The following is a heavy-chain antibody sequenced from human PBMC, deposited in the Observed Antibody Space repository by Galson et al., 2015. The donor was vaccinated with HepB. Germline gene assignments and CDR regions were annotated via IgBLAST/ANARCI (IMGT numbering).Heavy chain of an antibody. CDR3: ARSVTLFGLAFDN. Sequence: SVKVSCKASGYTFTSYDINWVRQATGQGLEWMGWMNPNSGNTGYAQKFQGRVTMTRNTSISTAYMELSSLRSEDTAVYYCARSVTLFGLAFDNWGQGTMVTVSS. J-gene: IGHJ3*02. CDR2: MNPNSGNT. D-gene: IGHD4-11*01. CDR1: GYTFTSYD. V-gene: IGHV1-8*01.